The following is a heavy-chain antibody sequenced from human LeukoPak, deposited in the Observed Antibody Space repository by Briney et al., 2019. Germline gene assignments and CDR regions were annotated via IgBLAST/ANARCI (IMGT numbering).Heavy chain of an antibody. D-gene: IGHD3-3*01. V-gene: IGHV6-1*01. CDR1: GDSVSSNNAP. Sequence: SQTLSLTCAISGDSVSSNNAPWNWIRQSPSRGLEWLGRTYYRSKWYREYAVSVKGRATINPDTSKNQFSLQLNSVTPGDTALYYCVRSAGHLYYWGQGTLVTVS. CDR3: VRSAGHLYY. CDR2: TYYRSKWYR. J-gene: IGHJ4*02.